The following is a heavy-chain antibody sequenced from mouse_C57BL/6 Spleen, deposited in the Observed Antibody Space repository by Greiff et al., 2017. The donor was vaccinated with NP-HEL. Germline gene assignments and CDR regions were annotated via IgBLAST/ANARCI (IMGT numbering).Heavy chain of an antibody. D-gene: IGHD2-1*01. CDR3: ARQGNGNYGGYYFDY. J-gene: IGHJ2*01. V-gene: IGHV5-6*02. CDR1: GFTFSSYG. CDR2: ISSGGSYT. Sequence: EVKLVESGGDLVKPGGSLKLSCAASGFTFSSYGMSWVRQTPDKRLEWVATISSGGSYTYYPDSVKGRFTISRDNAKNTLYLQMSSLKSEDTAMYYCARQGNGNYGGYYFDYWGKGTTLTVSS.